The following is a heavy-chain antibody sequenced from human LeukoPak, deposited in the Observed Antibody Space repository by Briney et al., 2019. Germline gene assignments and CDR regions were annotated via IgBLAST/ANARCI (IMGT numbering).Heavy chain of an antibody. CDR2: IYPGDSDT. J-gene: IGHJ4*02. CDR3: ARHRGSMYYYDSSSWYFDY. D-gene: IGHD3-22*01. V-gene: IGHV5-51*01. CDR1: GYSFTSYW. Sequence: GESLKISCKGSGYSFTSYWIDWVRQMPGKGLEWMGIIYPGDSDTRYSPSFQGQVTISADKSISTAYLQWSSLKASDTAMYYCARHRGSMYYYDSSSWYFDYWGQGTLVTVSS.